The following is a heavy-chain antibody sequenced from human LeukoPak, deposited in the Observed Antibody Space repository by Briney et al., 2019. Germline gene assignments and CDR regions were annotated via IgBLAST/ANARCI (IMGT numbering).Heavy chain of an antibody. CDR1: GGSISSYY. Sequence: PSETLSLTCTVSGGSISSYYWSWIRQPPGKGLEWIRYIYYSGSTNYNPSLKSRVTISVDTSKNQFSLKLSSVTAADTAVYYCARDKGMATIPGAFDIWGQGTMVTVSS. V-gene: IGHV4-59*01. J-gene: IGHJ3*02. CDR3: ARDKGMATIPGAFDI. D-gene: IGHD5-24*01. CDR2: IYYSGST.